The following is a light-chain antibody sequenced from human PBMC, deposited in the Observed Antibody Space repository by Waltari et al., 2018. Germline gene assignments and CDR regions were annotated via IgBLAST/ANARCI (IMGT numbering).Light chain of an antibody. V-gene: IGLV2-23*02. CDR1: NSDVGSYNL. CDR3: CSFVAGSSWV. J-gene: IGLJ3*02. CDR2: EVT. Sequence: QSALTQPASVSGSPGPSITISCTGSNSDVGSYNLVSWYQFHPGKAPQLMIYEVTKRPSGISTRFSGSKSGNTASLTISGLRAEDEAEYFCCSFVAGSSWVFGGGTKLTV.